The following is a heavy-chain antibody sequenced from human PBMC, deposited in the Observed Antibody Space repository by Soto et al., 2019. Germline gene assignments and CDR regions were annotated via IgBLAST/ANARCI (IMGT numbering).Heavy chain of an antibody. CDR3: VRGFWEMATIRPENY. CDR2: IRSKPYGVTA. J-gene: IGHJ4*02. CDR1: GFTFGDYA. V-gene: IGHV3-49*03. D-gene: IGHD3-3*01. Sequence: GGSLRLSCTGSGFTFGDYAMSWFRQAPGKGLEWVGFIRSKPYGVTAEYAASVKGRSTISRDDSKSIAYLQMNSLTTEDTSVYYCVRGFWEMATIRPENYWGQGTLVTVSS.